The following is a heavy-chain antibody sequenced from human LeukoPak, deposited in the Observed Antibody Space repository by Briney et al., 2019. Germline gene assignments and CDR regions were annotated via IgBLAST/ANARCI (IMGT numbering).Heavy chain of an antibody. J-gene: IGHJ4*02. CDR2: ISGSGGST. V-gene: IGHV3-23*01. Sequence: GGSLRLSCAASGFTFSSYAMSWVRQAPGKGLEWVSAISGSGGSTYYADSVKGRFTISRDNSKNTLYLQMNSLGAEDTAVYYCAAVLTGYYSPLDYWGQGTLVTVSS. D-gene: IGHD3-9*01. CDR1: GFTFSSYA. CDR3: AAVLTGYYSPLDY.